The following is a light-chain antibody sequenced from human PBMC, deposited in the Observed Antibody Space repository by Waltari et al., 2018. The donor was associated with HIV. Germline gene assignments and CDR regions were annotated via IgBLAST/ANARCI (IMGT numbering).Light chain of an antibody. Sequence: DIQRKQSPSSLSASVGDRVTITCRASQSISSYLNWYQQKPGKAPKLLISAASSLESGVPSRFSGSRSGTDFTLIISGLQPEDFATYYCQQTFDGPRTFGGGTKVEI. CDR2: AAS. V-gene: IGKV1-39*01. CDR3: QQTFDGPRT. CDR1: QSISSY. J-gene: IGKJ4*01.